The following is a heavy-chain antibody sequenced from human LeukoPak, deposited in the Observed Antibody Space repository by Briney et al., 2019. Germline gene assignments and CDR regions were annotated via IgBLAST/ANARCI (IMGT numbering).Heavy chain of an antibody. CDR3: ARVRGIQLWAFDY. V-gene: IGHV4-59*01. CDR2: IYYSGST. J-gene: IGHJ4*01. Sequence: SETQSLTCTVSGGSISSYYWSWIRQPPGKGLEWIGYIYYSGSTNYNPSLKSRVTISVDTSKNQFSLKLSSVTAADTAVYYCARVRGIQLWAFDYWGQGTLVTVSS. CDR1: GGSISSYY. D-gene: IGHD5-18*01.